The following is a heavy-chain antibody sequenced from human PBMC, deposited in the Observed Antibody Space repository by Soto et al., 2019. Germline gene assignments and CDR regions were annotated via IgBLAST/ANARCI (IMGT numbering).Heavy chain of an antibody. CDR1: GFTFSSYG. CDR2: ISYDGSNK. D-gene: IGHD3-10*01. CDR3: AKDRNLWFGELFV. J-gene: IGHJ4*02. Sequence: PGGSLRLSCAASGFTFSSYGMHWVRQAPGKGLEWVAVISYDGSNKYYADSVKGRFTISRDNSKNTLYLQMNSLRAEDTAVYYCAKDRNLWFGELFVWGQGTLVNVSS. V-gene: IGHV3-30*18.